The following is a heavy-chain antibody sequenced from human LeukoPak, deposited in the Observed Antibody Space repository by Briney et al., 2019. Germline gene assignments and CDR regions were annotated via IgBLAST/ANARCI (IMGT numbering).Heavy chain of an antibody. J-gene: IGHJ4*02. CDR2: IYYSGST. CDR3: AREVVAAAGTVDY. Sequence: SETLSLTCTVSGGSISSSSYYWGWIRQPPGKGLEWIGSIYYSGSTYYNPSLKSRVTISVDTSKNQFSLKLSSVTAADTAVYYCAREVVAAAGTVDYWGQGILVTVSS. CDR1: GGSISSSSYY. D-gene: IGHD6-13*01. V-gene: IGHV4-39*07.